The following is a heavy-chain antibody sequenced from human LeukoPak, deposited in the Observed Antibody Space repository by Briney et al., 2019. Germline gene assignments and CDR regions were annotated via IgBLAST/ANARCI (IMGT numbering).Heavy chain of an antibody. D-gene: IGHD1-26*01. Sequence: GGSLRLSCAASGFTFSSYARHCVRQAPGKGLEWGAVISYDGSNKYYADSVKGRFTISRDNSKNTLYLQMTSLRDEDTDVYYCARGSIVGATWGRGKVATVSS. J-gene: IGHJ4*02. V-gene: IGHV3-30-3*01. CDR3: ARGSIVGAT. CDR2: ISYDGSNK. CDR1: GFTFSSYA.